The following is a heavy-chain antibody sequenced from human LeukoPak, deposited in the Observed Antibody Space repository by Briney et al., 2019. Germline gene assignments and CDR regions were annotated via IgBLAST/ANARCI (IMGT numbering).Heavy chain of an antibody. CDR3: ARGYAYGPNYYFDY. CDR2: IYYSGST. V-gene: IGHV4-59*01. Sequence: PSQTLSRTSSVRPGATRNSYGRWVRQPQGKGLEWMGYIYYSGSTDYNPSLKSRVTISIDTSKNHISLRLSSVTAADTTSYYCARGYAYGPNYYFDYWGQGTLVTVCS. J-gene: IGHJ4*02. CDR1: PGATRNSY. D-gene: IGHD5-18*01.